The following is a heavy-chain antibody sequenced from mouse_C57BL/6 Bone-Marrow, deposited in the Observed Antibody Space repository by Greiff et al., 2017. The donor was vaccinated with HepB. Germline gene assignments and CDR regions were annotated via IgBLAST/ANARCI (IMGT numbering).Heavy chain of an antibody. D-gene: IGHD1-1*01. CDR2: ISNGGGST. CDR1: GFTFSDYY. J-gene: IGHJ4*01. Sequence: EVKVVESGGGLVQPGGSLKLSCAASGFTFSDYYMYWVRQTPEKRLEWVAYISNGGGSTYYPDTVKGRFTISRDNAKNTLYLQMSRLKSEDTAMYYCARHRTTDYGSSHYYAMDYWGQGTSVTVSS. CDR3: ARHRTTDYGSSHYYAMDY. V-gene: IGHV5-12*01.